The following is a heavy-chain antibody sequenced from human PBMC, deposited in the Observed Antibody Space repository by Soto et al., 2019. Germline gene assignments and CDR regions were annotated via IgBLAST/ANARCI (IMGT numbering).Heavy chain of an antibody. D-gene: IGHD3-10*01. Sequence: EVQLLASGGGLVQPGGSLRLSCAASGFTFSSYAMSWVRQAPGKGLEWVSAISGSGGSTYYADSVKGRFTISRDNSKNTLYLQMNSLRAEDTAVYYCAKARGTTMVRGVNPDYWGQGTLVTVSS. CDR2: ISGSGGST. CDR3: AKARGTTMVRGVNPDY. J-gene: IGHJ4*02. V-gene: IGHV3-23*01. CDR1: GFTFSSYA.